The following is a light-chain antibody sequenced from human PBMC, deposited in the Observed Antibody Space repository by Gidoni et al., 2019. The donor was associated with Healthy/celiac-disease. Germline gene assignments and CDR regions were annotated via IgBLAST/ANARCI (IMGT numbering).Light chain of an antibody. Sequence: DIQMTQSPSTLSASVGDRVTITCRASQSISSWLAWYQQKPGKAPKLLIYKASSLESGVPSRFSGSGSGTEFTLTISSLRPDDFATYYCQQYNSYSQTFXQXTKVEIK. CDR2: KAS. CDR1: QSISSW. J-gene: IGKJ1*01. CDR3: QQYNSYSQT. V-gene: IGKV1-5*03.